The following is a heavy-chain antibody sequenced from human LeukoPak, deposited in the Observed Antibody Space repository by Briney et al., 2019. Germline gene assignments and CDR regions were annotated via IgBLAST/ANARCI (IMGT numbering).Heavy chain of an antibody. CDR2: ISYNSGTI. Sequence: GGPLRLSCAASGFTFSSYSMNWVRQAPGKGLEWLSYISYNSGTISYADSVKGRFTVSRDDAANSLYLQMTSLRVEDTAVYYCARTIAVAGTGDFGFDYWGQGTLVTVSS. CDR3: ARTIAVAGTGDFGFDY. CDR1: GFTFSSYS. J-gene: IGHJ4*02. V-gene: IGHV3-48*04. D-gene: IGHD6-19*01.